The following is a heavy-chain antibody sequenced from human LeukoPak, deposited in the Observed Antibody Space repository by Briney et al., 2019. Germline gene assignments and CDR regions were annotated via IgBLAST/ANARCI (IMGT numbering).Heavy chain of an antibody. D-gene: IGHD3-10*01. CDR1: GGSISSYY. V-gene: IGHV3-23*01. J-gene: IGHJ4*02. CDR2: VTGGGGST. Sequence: ETLSLTCTVSGGSISSYYWSWVRQAPGKGLEWVSTVTGGGGSTYYADSVKGQFTISRDNSKNTLYLQMNSLTAEDTAVYYCAKFREGVIDHWGQGTLVTVSS. CDR3: AKFREGVIDH.